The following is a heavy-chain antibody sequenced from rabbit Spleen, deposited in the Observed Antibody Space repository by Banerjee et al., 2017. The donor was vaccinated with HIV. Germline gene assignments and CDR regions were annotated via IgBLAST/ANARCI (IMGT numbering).Heavy chain of an antibody. CDR3: ARGSAAMTMVITGFYLNL. Sequence: QEQLEESGGGLVKPEGSLTLTCKASGVSFNDKDVMCWVRQAPGKGLEWITCINMVTAKSVYASWAKGRFTISSHNAQNTLYLQLNSLTAADTATYFCARGSAAMTMVITGFYLNLWGQGTLVTVS. CDR1: GVSFNDKDV. CDR2: INMVTAKS. V-gene: IGHV1S45*01. D-gene: IGHD2-1*01. J-gene: IGHJ4*01.